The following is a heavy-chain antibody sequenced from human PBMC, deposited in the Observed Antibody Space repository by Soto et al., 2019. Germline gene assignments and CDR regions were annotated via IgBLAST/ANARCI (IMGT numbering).Heavy chain of an antibody. CDR2: ISAYNGNT. Sequence: ASVKVSCKASGYTFTSYGISWVRQAPGQGLEWMGWISAYNGNTNYAQKLQGRVTMTTDTSTSTAYMELRSLRSDDTAVYYCAKVFPIAVAGWIDYWGQGTLVTVSS. CDR3: AKVFPIAVAGWIDY. D-gene: IGHD6-19*01. CDR1: GYTFTSYG. J-gene: IGHJ4*02. V-gene: IGHV1-18*01.